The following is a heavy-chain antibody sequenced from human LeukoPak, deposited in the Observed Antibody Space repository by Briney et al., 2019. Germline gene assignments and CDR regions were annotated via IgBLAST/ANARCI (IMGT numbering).Heavy chain of an antibody. CDR3: ARDGSGYYDTSGYRN. V-gene: IGHV4-61*02. CDR2: IYTSGST. D-gene: IGHD3-22*01. Sequence: SETLSLTCTVSGGSISSGSYYWRWIRQPAGKGLEWIGRIYTSGSTNYNPSLESRVTISLDTSKNQFSLKLSSVTAADTAVYYCARDGSGYYDTSGYRNWGQGTLVTVSS. CDR1: GGSISSGSYY. J-gene: IGHJ4*02.